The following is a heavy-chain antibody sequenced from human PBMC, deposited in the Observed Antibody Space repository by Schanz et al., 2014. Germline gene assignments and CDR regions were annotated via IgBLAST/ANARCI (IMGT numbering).Heavy chain of an antibody. V-gene: IGHV7-4-1*02. CDR1: GYTFTSFA. D-gene: IGHD6-19*01. CDR3: TTETIAMAGTFSI. J-gene: IGHJ4*02. Sequence: QVQLVQSGSELKKPGASVKVSCKASGYTFTSFAMKFFLPSPFPGLDWLGFLPPPTGNPTYAQGFTGRFVFSLDTSVSTAYLQISSLKAEDTAAYYCTTETIAMAGTFSIWGQGTLVTVSS. CDR2: LPPPTGNP.